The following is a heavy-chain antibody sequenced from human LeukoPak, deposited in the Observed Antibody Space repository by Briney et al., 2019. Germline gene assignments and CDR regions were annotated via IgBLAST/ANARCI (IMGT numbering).Heavy chain of an antibody. CDR3: ARDRRSSSWHFDY. J-gene: IGHJ4*02. D-gene: IGHD6-13*01. V-gene: IGHV1-46*01. CDR1: GYTFTSYY. CDR2: ISPSGGSA. Sequence: ASVKVSCKASGYTFTSYYMHWVRQAPGQGLEWMGIISPSGGSASYAQKFQGRVTMTRAMSSSTVYMELSSLRSEDTAVYYCARDRRSSSWHFDYWGQGTLVTVSS.